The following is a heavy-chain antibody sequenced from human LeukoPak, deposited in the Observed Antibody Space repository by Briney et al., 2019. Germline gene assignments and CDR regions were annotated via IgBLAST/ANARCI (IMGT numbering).Heavy chain of an antibody. V-gene: IGHV4-61*02. CDR1: GGSISSGGYY. D-gene: IGHD6-6*01. Sequence: SETLSLTCTVSGGSISSGGYYWSWIRQPAGKGLEWIGRIYTSGSTNYNPSLKSRVTISVDTSKNQFSLKLSSVTAADTAVYYCAREGSSYYYYMDVWGKGTTVTVSS. CDR3: AREGSSYYYYMDV. J-gene: IGHJ6*03. CDR2: IYTSGST.